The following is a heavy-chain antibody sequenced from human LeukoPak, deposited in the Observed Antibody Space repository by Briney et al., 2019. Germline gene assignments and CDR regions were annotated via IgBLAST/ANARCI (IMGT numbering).Heavy chain of an antibody. D-gene: IGHD3-16*01. CDR2: IIPIFGTA. CDR1: GGTFSSYA. CDR3: ARFRGFPGYYFDY. J-gene: IGHJ4*02. V-gene: IGHV1-69*13. Sequence: GASVKVSCKASGGTFSSYAISWVRQAPGQGLEWMGGIIPIFGTANYAQKFQGRVTITADESTSTAYMELSSLRSEDTAVYYCARFRGFPGYYFDYWGQGTLVTVSS.